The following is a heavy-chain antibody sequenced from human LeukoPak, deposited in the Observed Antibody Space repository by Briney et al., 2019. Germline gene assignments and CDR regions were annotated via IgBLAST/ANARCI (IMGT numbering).Heavy chain of an antibody. CDR2: ISSSGSTI. Sequence: AGGSLRLSCAASGFTFSDYYMSWIRQAPGKGLEWVSYISSSGSTIYYADSVKGRFTISRDNAKNSLYLQMNSLRAEDTAVYYCARENGSSWYDVSWYFDYWGQGTLVTVSS. CDR3: ARENGSSWYDVSWYFDY. V-gene: IGHV3-11*04. J-gene: IGHJ4*02. CDR1: GFTFSDYY. D-gene: IGHD6-13*01.